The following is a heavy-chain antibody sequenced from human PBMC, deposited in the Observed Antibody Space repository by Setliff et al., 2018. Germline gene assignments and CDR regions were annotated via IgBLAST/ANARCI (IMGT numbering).Heavy chain of an antibody. D-gene: IGHD3-3*01. CDR1: GVSISSYY. Sequence: SETLSLTCNVSGVSISSYYWSWIRQPPGKGLESIGYIQKSGGTNYNPALKSRVTISVDTSTNQCSLKLRSVTAADTAVYYCARLSWNGLRYYGLDVWGQGTTVTVSS. CDR3: ARLSWNGLRYYGLDV. J-gene: IGHJ6*02. CDR2: IQKSGGT. V-gene: IGHV4-59*01.